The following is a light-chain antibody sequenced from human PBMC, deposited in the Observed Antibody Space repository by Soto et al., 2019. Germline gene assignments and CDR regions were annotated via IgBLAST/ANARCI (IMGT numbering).Light chain of an antibody. V-gene: IGLV2-14*01. CDR1: SSDVGRYDY. J-gene: IGLJ3*02. Sequence: QSVLTQPASVSGSPGQSITISCTGTSSDVGRYDYVSWYQQYPGKAPKLIIYEVTHRPSGVSHRFSGSKSGNTASLTISGLQAQDEADYFCSSYTRSNTLMFGGGTQLTVL. CDR3: SSYTRSNTLM. CDR2: EVT.